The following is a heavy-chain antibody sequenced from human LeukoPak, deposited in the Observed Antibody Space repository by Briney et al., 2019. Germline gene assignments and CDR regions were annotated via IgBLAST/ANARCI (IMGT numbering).Heavy chain of an antibody. Sequence: PGGSLRLSCAASGFTFAGYAMNWVRQAPGKGLDWVSAVSRSGGSTYYADSVKGRFTISRDNSKNTLYLQMNSLRAEDTALYYCAKVNDGAYTYFDYWGQGTLVTVSS. J-gene: IGHJ4*02. CDR2: VSRSGGST. V-gene: IGHV3-23*01. D-gene: IGHD3-16*01. CDR1: GFTFAGYA. CDR3: AKVNDGAYTYFDY.